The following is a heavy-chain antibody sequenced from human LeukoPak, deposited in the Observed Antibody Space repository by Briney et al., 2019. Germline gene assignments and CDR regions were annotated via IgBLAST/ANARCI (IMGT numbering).Heavy chain of an antibody. CDR2: LNQYGDHK. Sequence: GGSLRLSCAASGFTFSSYGMHWVRQAPGKGLEWVANLNQYGDHKYYDDSVEGRFTISRDNARDSLYLEMNSLTVEDTAVYFCSRDLGTGRPHDFWGQGTLVTVSS. D-gene: IGHD3/OR15-3a*01. CDR1: GFTFSSYG. CDR3: SRDLGTGRPHDF. V-gene: IGHV3-7*01. J-gene: IGHJ4*02.